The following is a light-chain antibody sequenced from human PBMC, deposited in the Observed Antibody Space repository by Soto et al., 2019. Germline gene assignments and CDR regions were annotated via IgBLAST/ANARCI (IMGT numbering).Light chain of an antibody. V-gene: IGKV1-33*01. J-gene: IGKJ5*01. Sequence: DIQMTQSPASLSASVGDRVTITCQASQNINNYLNWYQQKPGRAPKLLIYDASSLEAGVPSRFRGSGSGTDFTFTISRLQPEDIATYYCQKYENLPTFGQGTRLEIK. CDR3: QKYENLPT. CDR2: DAS. CDR1: QNINNY.